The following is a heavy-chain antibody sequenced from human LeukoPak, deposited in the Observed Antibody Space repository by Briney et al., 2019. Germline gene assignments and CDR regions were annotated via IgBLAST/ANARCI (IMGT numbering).Heavy chain of an antibody. CDR3: ATIYGSGSRARFDP. CDR2: INQSGST. D-gene: IGHD3-10*01. V-gene: IGHV4-34*01. J-gene: IGHJ5*02. CDR1: GGSFSGYY. Sequence: SETLSLTCAVYGGSFSGYYWSWIRQPPGKGLEWIGEINQSGSTNYNPSLKSRVTISVDTSKNQFSLKLSSVTAADTAVYYCATIYGSGSRARFDPWGQGTLVTVSS.